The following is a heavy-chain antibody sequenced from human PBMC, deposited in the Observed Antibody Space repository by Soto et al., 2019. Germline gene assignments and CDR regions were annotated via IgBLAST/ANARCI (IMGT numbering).Heavy chain of an antibody. J-gene: IGHJ5*02. V-gene: IGHV1-18*01. CDR3: ARLGRGVVVVAATNWFDP. CDR1: GYTFTSYG. Sequence: GASVKVSCKASGYTFTSYGISWVRQAPGQGLEWMGWISAYNGNTNYAQKLQGRVTMTTDTSTSTAYMELRSLRSDDTAVYYCARLGRGVVVVAATNWFDPWGQGTLVTVSS. D-gene: IGHD2-15*01. CDR2: ISAYNGNT.